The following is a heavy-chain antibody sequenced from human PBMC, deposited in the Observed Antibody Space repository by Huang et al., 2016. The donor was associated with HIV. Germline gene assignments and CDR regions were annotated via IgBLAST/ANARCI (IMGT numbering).Heavy chain of an antibody. CDR1: GGSFSNYY. Sequence: QVQLQKSGPGLVKPSETLSLTCTVSGGSFSNYYWSWIRQPPGKGLEWIGSSYYSVSTNYNPSLTSRVTISVDTSKNQFSLTLTSVTAADSAVYYCASTSNLYYGSGSYYKGDAFDIWGQGTMVTVSS. CDR3: ASTSNLYYGSGSYYKGDAFDI. V-gene: IGHV4-59*01. CDR2: SYYSVST. J-gene: IGHJ3*02. D-gene: IGHD3-10*01.